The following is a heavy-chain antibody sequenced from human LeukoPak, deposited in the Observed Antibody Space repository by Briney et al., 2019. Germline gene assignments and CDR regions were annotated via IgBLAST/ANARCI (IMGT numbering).Heavy chain of an antibody. Sequence: PGGSLRLSCAASVFTFSSYAMSCVRQAPGKGLEWVSAISGSGGSTYYADSVKGRFSISRDNSKNTLYLQMNSPRAEDTAVYYCAKGRSYYDSRGYRGHPFDYWGQGTLVTVSS. CDR1: VFTFSSYA. J-gene: IGHJ4*02. CDR2: ISGSGGST. D-gene: IGHD3-22*01. V-gene: IGHV3-23*01. CDR3: AKGRSYYDSRGYRGHPFDY.